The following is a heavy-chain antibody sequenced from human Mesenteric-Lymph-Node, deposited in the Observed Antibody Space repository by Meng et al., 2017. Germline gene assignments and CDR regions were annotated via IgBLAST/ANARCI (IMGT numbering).Heavy chain of an antibody. Sequence: LQRGGVGLLKPSDTLSLPCAVYGGSFSDYFWTWIRQPPGKGLEWIGEINHSGSTNYNPSLKSRVTISVDTSKNQFSLKLTSVTATDTAVYYCARVAFCGGDCYFLAPWGQGTLVTVSS. V-gene: IGHV4-34*01. CDR3: ARVAFCGGDCYFLAP. J-gene: IGHJ5*02. D-gene: IGHD2-21*02. CDR2: INHSGST. CDR1: GGSFSDYF.